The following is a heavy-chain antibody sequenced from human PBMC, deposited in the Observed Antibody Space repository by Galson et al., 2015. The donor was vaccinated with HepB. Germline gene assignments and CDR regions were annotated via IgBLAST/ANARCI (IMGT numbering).Heavy chain of an antibody. CDR1: GFTFSSYD. CDR2: IGTAGDT. J-gene: IGHJ6*03. V-gene: IGHV3-13*01. CDR3: ARGPLGYCSGGSCYGARHMGLNYYYYMDV. D-gene: IGHD2-15*01. Sequence: SLRLSCAASGFTFSSYDMHWVRQATGKGLEWVSAIGTAGDTYYPGSVKGRFTISRENAKNSLYLQMNSLRAGDTAVYYCARGPLGYCSGGSCYGARHMGLNYYYYMDVWGKGTTVTVSS.